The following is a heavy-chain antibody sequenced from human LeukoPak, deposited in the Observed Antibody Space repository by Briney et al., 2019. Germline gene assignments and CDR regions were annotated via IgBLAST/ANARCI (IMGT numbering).Heavy chain of an antibody. Sequence: AGGSLRLSCAASGFTFSGHAMHWVRQTPGVGLEWVAIIGNDGRDQHYSESVKGRFTISRDNSKNTLFLQLNSLRPEDTALYLCARDLMWGFDYWGQGTLVTVSS. CDR2: IGNDGRDQ. CDR1: GFTFSGHA. V-gene: IGHV3-30*02. CDR3: ARDLMWGFDY. D-gene: IGHD7-27*01. J-gene: IGHJ4*02.